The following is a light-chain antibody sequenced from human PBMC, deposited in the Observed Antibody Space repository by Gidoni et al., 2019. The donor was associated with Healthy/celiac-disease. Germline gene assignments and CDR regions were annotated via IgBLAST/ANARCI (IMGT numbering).Light chain of an antibody. Sequence: DIQMTQSPSSLSASVGDRVTITCQASQDISNYLNWYQQKPGKAPKLLIYDASNLETGVPARFSGSGSGTEITVIISSLKPENIAAYYSREYDKRGTFGQGTKVEIK. CDR1: QDISNY. J-gene: IGKJ1*01. CDR2: DAS. V-gene: IGKV1-33*01. CDR3: REYDKRGT.